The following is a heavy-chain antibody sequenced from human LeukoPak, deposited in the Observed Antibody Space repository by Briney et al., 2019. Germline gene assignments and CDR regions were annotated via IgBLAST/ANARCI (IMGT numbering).Heavy chain of an antibody. V-gene: IGHV3-30*18. CDR1: GFTFSSYG. D-gene: IGHD6-19*01. CDR2: ISYDGGNK. Sequence: GRSLRLSCAASGFTFSSYGMHWVRQAPGKGLEWVAVISYDGGNKYYADSVKGRFTISRDNSKNTLYLQMNSLRAEDTAVYYCAKDSHSSGWYRYLDYWGQGTLVTVSS. CDR3: AKDSHSSGWYRYLDY. J-gene: IGHJ4*02.